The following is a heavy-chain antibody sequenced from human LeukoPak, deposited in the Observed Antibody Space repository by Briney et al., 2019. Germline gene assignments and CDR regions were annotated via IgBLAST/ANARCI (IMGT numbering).Heavy chain of an antibody. D-gene: IGHD3-22*01. Sequence: ASVKVSCKASGYTFTSYYMHWVRQAPGQGLEWMGIINPSGGSTSYAQKFQGRVTMTRDMSTSTVYMELSSLRSEDTAVYYCARAGGGNYYDNSGYWSWFDPWGQGTLVTVSS. CDR1: GYTFTSYY. J-gene: IGHJ5*02. V-gene: IGHV1-46*01. CDR3: ARAGGGNYYDNSGYWSWFDP. CDR2: INPSGGST.